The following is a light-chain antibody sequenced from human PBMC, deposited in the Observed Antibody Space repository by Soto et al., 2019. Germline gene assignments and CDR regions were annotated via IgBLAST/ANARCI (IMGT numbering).Light chain of an antibody. CDR1: ASDVGDYNY. CDR2: DVN. Sequence: QSALTQPRSVSGSPEQSVTISCTGSASDVGDYNYVSWYQRHPGKAPKLVIYDVNKRPSGVPDRFSGSKSGNAASLTISGLQAEDEADYYCCSFAGSHTLDVFGTGTKLTVL. J-gene: IGLJ1*01. V-gene: IGLV2-11*01. CDR3: CSFAGSHTLDV.